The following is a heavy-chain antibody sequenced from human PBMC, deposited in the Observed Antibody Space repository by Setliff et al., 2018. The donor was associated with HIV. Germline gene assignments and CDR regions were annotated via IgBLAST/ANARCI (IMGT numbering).Heavy chain of an antibody. D-gene: IGHD3-10*01. CDR3: ARDRNYFSAFDI. CDR2: INAGNGNT. V-gene: IGHV1-3*01. CDR1: GYTFTSYA. J-gene: IGHJ3*02. Sequence: ASVKVSCKASGYTFTSYAMHWVRQAPGQRLEWMGWINAGNGNTTYSQKFQGRVTITRDTSAGTAYMELSSLRSEDTAVYYCARDRNYFSAFDIWGQGTMVTVS.